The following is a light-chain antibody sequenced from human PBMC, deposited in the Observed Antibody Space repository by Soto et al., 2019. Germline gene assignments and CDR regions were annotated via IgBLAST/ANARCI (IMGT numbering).Light chain of an antibody. V-gene: IGKV4-1*01. CDR1: QSVLSTSNNRNF. J-gene: IGKJ4*01. CDR2: CAS. Sequence: DFVLTQSPDSLAVSLGDRATINCKSSQSVLSTSNNRNFLGWYQQKSGQPPKLLISCASSRASGVPDRFSGSGSVTDFTLTISSLQTEDVAVYYCHQYHSSPLTFGGGAKVEIK. CDR3: HQYHSSPLT.